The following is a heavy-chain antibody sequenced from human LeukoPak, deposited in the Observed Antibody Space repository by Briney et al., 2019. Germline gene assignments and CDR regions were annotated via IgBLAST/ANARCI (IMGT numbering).Heavy chain of an antibody. J-gene: IGHJ4*02. CDR1: GGSISSYY. Sequence: SETLSLTCTVSGGSISSYYWSWIRQPAGRGLEWIGRIYTSGSTGYNPSLKSRVTMSVDTSKNQFSLKLSSVTAADTAVYYCARVDLRAAYFDYWGQGTLVTVSS. V-gene: IGHV4-4*07. CDR3: ARVDLRAAYFDY. D-gene: IGHD2-15*01. CDR2: IYTSGST.